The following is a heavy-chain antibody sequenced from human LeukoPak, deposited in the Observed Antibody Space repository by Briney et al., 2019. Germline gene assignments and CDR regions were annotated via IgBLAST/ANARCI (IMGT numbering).Heavy chain of an antibody. V-gene: IGHV3-30-3*01. J-gene: IGHJ4*02. CDR1: GFTFSSYA. CDR3: ARDTDYYDSSGYYSKPDY. CDR2: ISYDGSNK. D-gene: IGHD3-22*01. Sequence: GGSLRLSCAASGFTFSSYAMHWVRQAPGKGLEWVAVISYDGSNKYYADSVKGRFTISRDNAKNSLSLQMNSLRAEDTAVYYCARDTDYYDSSGYYSKPDYWGQGTLVTVSS.